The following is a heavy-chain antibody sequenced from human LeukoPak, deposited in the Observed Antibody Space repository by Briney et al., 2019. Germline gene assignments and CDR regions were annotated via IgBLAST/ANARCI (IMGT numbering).Heavy chain of an antibody. CDR1: GFTFSDYY. V-gene: IGHV3-11*04. CDR3: ARDRTATQGPNDY. Sequence: GGSLRLSCAASGFTFSDYYMSWIRQAPGKGLEWVSYISSSGSTIYYADFVKGRFTISRDNAKNSLYLQMSSLRAEDTAVYYCARDRTATQGPNDYWGQGTLVTVSS. CDR2: ISSSGSTI. J-gene: IGHJ4*02. D-gene: IGHD2-21*02.